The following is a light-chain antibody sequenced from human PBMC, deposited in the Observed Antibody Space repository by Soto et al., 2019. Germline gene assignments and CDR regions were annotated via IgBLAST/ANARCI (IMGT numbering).Light chain of an antibody. J-gene: IGKJ1*01. CDR1: QSISTW. V-gene: IGKV1-5*02. CDR2: DAS. CDR3: QHSWT. Sequence: IQITESPSTLSASVADRVPIVCRASQSISTWLAWYQLKPGKAPKLLIYDASTLEGGVPSRFSGIGSGTEFTLTISGLQPDDFATYYCQHSWTFGQGTKVHIK.